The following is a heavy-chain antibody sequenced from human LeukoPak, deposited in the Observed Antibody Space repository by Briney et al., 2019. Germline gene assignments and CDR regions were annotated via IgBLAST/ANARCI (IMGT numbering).Heavy chain of an antibody. CDR1: GFTFSSYG. CDR3: VRMGGDNGGKTLEN. V-gene: IGHV3-33*01. CDR2: IYYDGSNK. D-gene: IGHD4-23*01. Sequence: GGSLRFSCAASGFTFSSYGMHWVRQAPGKGLDWVAMIYYDGSNKYYADSVRGRFTISRDNSRNTVYLQMNSLRVEDTAVYFCVRMGGDNGGKTLENWGQGTLVIVSS. J-gene: IGHJ4*02.